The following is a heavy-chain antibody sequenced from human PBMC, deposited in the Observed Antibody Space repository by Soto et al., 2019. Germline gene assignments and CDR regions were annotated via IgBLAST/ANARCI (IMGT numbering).Heavy chain of an antibody. CDR2: ISGSGDAT. D-gene: IGHD4-17*01. CDR3: AKGQDDYSDSDSWFDP. CDR1: GFTFSSYG. Sequence: GGSLRLSCADSGFTFSSYGLTWVRQAPGKGLEWVSGISGSGDATYYADSVKGRFTISRDSSRNTLSLQMNGLRPEDTAVYYCAKGQDDYSDSDSWFDPWGQGTQVTVSS. J-gene: IGHJ5*02. V-gene: IGHV3-23*01.